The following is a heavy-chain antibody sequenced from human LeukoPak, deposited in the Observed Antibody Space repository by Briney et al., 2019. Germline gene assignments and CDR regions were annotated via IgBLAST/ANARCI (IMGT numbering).Heavy chain of an antibody. CDR1: GYTFTSYA. Sequence: ASVKVSCKASGYTFTSYAMNWVRQAPGQGLEWMGWINPNSGGTNYAQKFQGRVTMTRDTSISTAYMELSRLRSDDTAVYYCARSKVPAADFDYWGQGTLVTASS. V-gene: IGHV1-2*02. D-gene: IGHD2-2*01. CDR2: INPNSGGT. CDR3: ARSKVPAADFDY. J-gene: IGHJ4*02.